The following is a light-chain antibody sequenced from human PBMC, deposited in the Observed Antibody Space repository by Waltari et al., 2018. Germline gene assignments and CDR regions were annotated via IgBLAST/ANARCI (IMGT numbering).Light chain of an antibody. J-gene: IGKJ1*01. Sequence: EIVLTQSPGTLSLSPGERATLSCRASQSVSRTLAWYQQKPGQAHRLLIYGAPTRATGIPERFSGGGCGTDFSLTINRLEPEDFAVYYCQHYVRLPATFGQGTKVEIK. CDR1: QSVSRT. CDR3: QHYVRLPAT. CDR2: GAP. V-gene: IGKV3-20*01.